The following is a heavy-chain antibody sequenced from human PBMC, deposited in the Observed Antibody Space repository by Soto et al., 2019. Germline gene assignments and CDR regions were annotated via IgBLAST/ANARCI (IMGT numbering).Heavy chain of an antibody. CDR1: GGSIISYY. Sequence: SETLSLTCTVSGGSIISYYWSWIRQPPGKGLEWIGYIYYSGSTNYNPSLKSRVTISVDTSKNQFSLKLNSVTAADTAVYYCARRYSGYGDYWGQGTMVTVSS. V-gene: IGHV4-59*08. CDR3: ARRYSGYGDY. CDR2: IYYSGST. J-gene: IGHJ4*02. D-gene: IGHD5-12*01.